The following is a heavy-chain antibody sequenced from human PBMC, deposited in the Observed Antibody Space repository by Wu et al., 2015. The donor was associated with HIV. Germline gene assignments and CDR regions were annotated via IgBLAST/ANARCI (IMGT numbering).Heavy chain of an antibody. D-gene: IGHD3-10*01. CDR1: EYTFTAYY. CDR3: ARSDFGSGTLASH. J-gene: IGHJ4*02. Sequence: QVYLAQSGAEVKKPGASVKVSCRASEYTFTAYYLHWIRQAPGQRFEWMGYIIPQGGATLYSQKFRDRVSLTRDTAISTAFMDLSGLISDDTAVYYCARSDFGSGTLASHWGQGTLVTVSS. CDR2: IIPQGGAT. V-gene: IGHV1-2*02.